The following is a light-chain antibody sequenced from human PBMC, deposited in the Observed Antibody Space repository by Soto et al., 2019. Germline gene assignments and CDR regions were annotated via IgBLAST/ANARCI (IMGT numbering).Light chain of an antibody. J-gene: IGKJ4*01. CDR1: QSISSY. CDR2: AAS. Sequence: DIQMTQSPSSLSASVGDRVTITCRASQSISSYLNWYQQKPGKAPKLLIYAASSLQSGVPSRFSGSGSGTDFTLTISSLQPEYFATYYCPHSYNTPRLTFGGGTKVEIK. CDR3: PHSYNTPRLT. V-gene: IGKV1-39*01.